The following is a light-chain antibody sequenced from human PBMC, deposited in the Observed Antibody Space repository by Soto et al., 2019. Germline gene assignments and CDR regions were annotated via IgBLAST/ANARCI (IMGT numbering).Light chain of an antibody. CDR3: MQGLQTPLT. CDR2: GAS. J-gene: IGKJ5*01. Sequence: EIVLTQSPGTLSLSPGERATLSCRASQSVPSDWLAWYRHKPGQAPRLLIYGASSRATGVPDRVSGSASGTDFTLKISRVEAEDVGVYYCMQGLQTPLTFGQGTRLEIK. CDR1: QSVPSDW. V-gene: IGKV3-20*01.